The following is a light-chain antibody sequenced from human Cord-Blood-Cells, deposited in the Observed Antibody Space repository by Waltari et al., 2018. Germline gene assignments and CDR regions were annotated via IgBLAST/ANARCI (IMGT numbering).Light chain of an antibody. J-gene: IGLJ2*01. CDR1: SSDVGVYNY. CDR2: DVS. Sequence: QSALTQPASVAGSPGQSLTRSCTGPSSDVGVYNYVSWYQQHPGKAHKLTIYDVSNRPSGVSNRFSGSKSGNTASLTISGLQAEDEADYYCSSYTSSSTPVVFGGGTKLTVL. V-gene: IGLV2-14*01. CDR3: SSYTSSSTPVV.